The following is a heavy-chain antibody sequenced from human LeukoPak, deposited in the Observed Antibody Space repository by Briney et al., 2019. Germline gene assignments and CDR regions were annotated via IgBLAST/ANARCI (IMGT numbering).Heavy chain of an antibody. V-gene: IGHV1-3*01. D-gene: IGHD2-2*01. Sequence: GASVKVSCKASGYTFTSYAMHWVRQAPGQRLEWMGWINAGNGNTKYSQKFQGRVTITSDTSASTAYMELSSLRSEDTAVYYCARSGYCSSTTCPGGYFQHWGQGTLVTVSS. CDR1: GYTFTSYA. J-gene: IGHJ1*01. CDR3: ARSGYCSSTTCPGGYFQH. CDR2: INAGNGNT.